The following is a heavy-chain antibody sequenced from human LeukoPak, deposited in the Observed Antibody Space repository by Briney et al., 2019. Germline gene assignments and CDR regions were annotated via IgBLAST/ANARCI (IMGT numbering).Heavy chain of an antibody. Sequence: GDSLKISCKGSGYSFTTYWIAWVRQMPGKGLEWMGIIYPGDSDTTYSPSFQGQVTISADKSISTAYLQWSSLKASDTAMYYCARRVHRGGSYSSYSDYWGQGTLVTVSS. D-gene: IGHD1-26*01. V-gene: IGHV5-51*01. J-gene: IGHJ4*02. CDR2: IYPGDSDT. CDR3: ARRVHRGGSYSSYSDY. CDR1: GYSFTTYW.